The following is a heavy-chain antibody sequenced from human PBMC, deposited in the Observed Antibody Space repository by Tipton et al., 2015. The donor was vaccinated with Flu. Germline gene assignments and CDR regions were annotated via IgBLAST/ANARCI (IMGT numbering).Heavy chain of an antibody. J-gene: IGHJ6*02. CDR1: GGSISGGNYH. Sequence: TLSLTCTVSGGSISGGNYHWNWIRQPAGTGLQWIGHVHTAGSTNYNPSLKSRVTISVDTSKNQLSLKLTSVTAADTAVYYCARRASALVAGYYYGIDVWGQGTTVTVSS. D-gene: IGHD2-15*01. CDR2: VHTAGST. V-gene: IGHV4-61*09. CDR3: ARRASALVAGYYYGIDV.